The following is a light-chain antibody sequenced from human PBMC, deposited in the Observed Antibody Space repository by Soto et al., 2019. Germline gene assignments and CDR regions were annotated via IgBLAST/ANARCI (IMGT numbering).Light chain of an antibody. CDR1: QSVRNSF. CDR3: QQYVSSSYT. V-gene: IGKV3-20*01. CDR2: GAS. Sequence: ELVLTQSPGTLSLSPGERATLSCRASQSVRNSFLAWYQQRPGQAPTLLVYGASSRATGIPARFSGSGSGTDLTVTVMRLEPPEFGWYYCQQYVSSSYTFGHGTKLEIE. J-gene: IGKJ2*01.